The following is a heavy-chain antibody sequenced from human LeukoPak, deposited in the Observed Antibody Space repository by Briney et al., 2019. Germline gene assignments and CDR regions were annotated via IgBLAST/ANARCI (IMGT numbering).Heavy chain of an antibody. J-gene: IGHJ4*02. CDR2: ISSSGSTI. CDR1: GFTFSSYE. CDR3: ARVGRRLRSLSFDY. Sequence: PGGSLRLSCAASGFTFSSYEMNWVRQAPGKGLEWVSYISSSGSTIYYADSVKGRFTISRGNAKNSLYLQMNSLRAEDTAVYYCARVGRRLRSLSFDYWGQGTLVTVSS. D-gene: IGHD5-12*01. V-gene: IGHV3-48*03.